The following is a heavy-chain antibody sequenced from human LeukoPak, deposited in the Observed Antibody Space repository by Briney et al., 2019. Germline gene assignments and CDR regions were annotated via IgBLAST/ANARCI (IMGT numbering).Heavy chain of an antibody. Sequence: WASVKVSCKASGYTFTSYGISWVRQAPGQGLEWMGWMNPNSGNTGYAQKFQGRVTMTRNTSISTAYMELSSLRSEDTAVYYCARGQASIFGVVIQSGHYYYGMDVWGQGTTVTVSS. D-gene: IGHD3-3*01. J-gene: IGHJ6*02. CDR2: MNPNSGNT. V-gene: IGHV1-8*02. CDR3: ARGQASIFGVVIQSGHYYYGMDV. CDR1: GYTFTSYG.